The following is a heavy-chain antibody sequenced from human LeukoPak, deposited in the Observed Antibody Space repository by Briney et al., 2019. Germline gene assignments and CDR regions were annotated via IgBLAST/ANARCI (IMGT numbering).Heavy chain of an antibody. D-gene: IGHD2-2*01. V-gene: IGHV1-69*13. CDR3: ARSYIVVIPAANQGPLYGMDV. CDR2: IIPIFGTA. CDR1: GGTFSSYA. J-gene: IGHJ6*02. Sequence: SVKVSCKASGGTFSSYAISWVRQAPGQGLEWMGGIIPIFGTANYAQKFQGRVTITADESTSTAYMELSSLRSEDTAVYYCARSYIVVIPAANQGPLYGMDVWGQGTTVTVSS.